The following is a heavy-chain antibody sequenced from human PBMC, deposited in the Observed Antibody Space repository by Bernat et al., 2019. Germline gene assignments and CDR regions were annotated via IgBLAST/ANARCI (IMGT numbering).Heavy chain of an antibody. CDR2: IYSGGST. Sequence: EVQLVESGGGLIQPGGSLTLSCAASGFTVSSNYMSWVRQAPGKGLEWVSVIYSGGSTYSADSVKGRFTISRDNSKNTLYLQMSSLGAEDTAVYYWAREREGGYFDYWGQGTLVTVSS. D-gene: IGHD3-16*01. J-gene: IGHJ4*02. CDR1: GFTVSSNY. V-gene: IGHV3-53*01. CDR3: AREREGGYFDY.